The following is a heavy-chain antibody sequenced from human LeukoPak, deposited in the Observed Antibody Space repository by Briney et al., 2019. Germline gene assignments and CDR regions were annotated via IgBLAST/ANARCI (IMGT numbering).Heavy chain of an antibody. J-gene: IGHJ6*03. V-gene: IGHV3-7*01. D-gene: IGHD3-16*02. CDR3: ARNFEGYVWGSYRPYYMDV. CDR1: GFTFSSYE. Sequence: PGGSLRLSCAASGFTFSSYEMNWVRQAPGKGLEWVANIKQDGSEKYYVDSVKGRFTISRDNAKNSLYLQMNSLRAEDTAVYYCARNFEGYVWGSYRPYYMDVWGKGTTVTVSS. CDR2: IKQDGSEK.